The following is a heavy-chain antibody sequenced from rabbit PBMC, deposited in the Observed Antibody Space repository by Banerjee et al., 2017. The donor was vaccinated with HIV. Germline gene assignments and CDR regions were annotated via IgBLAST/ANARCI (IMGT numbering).Heavy chain of an antibody. J-gene: IGHJ4*01. V-gene: IGHV1S45*01. D-gene: IGHD1-1*01. CDR2: INTSSGNT. Sequence: QEQLVESGGDLVKTEGSLTLTCTASGFSFSNKCVMCWVRQAPGKGLEWIACINTSSGNTVYASWAKGRFTISKTSSTTVTLQMTSLTAADTATYFCARGSGFDTHFNLWGQGTLVTVS. CDR3: ARGSGFDTHFNL. CDR1: GFSFSNKCV.